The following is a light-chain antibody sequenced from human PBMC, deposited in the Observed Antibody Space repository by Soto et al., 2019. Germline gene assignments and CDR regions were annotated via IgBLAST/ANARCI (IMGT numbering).Light chain of an antibody. CDR2: KAS. CDR1: QSISTW. V-gene: IGKV1-5*03. J-gene: IGKJ1*01. CDR3: QQYNSSPWT. Sequence: QSPSTLSASVGYRVTITFRASQSISTWLAWYQQKPGRAPKLLIYKASFLQSGVPSRFSGSGSGTEFTLTISSLQADDVAAYYCQQYNSSPWTFGQGTKVDIK.